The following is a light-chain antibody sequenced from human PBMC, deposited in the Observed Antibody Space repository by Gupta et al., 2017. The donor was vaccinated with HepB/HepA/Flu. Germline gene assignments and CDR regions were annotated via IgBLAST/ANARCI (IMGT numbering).Light chain of an antibody. CDR1: SSNIGSNY. Sequence: QSVLPQTPSVSAATGRRASISCSGRSSNIGSNYVSCYQQLAGTAPKLLIFESNKRPSGIPDRFSGSKAGTSATLGITGLQTGDEAVYYCATWDSILILYVVFGGWTKLTVL. V-gene: IGLV1-51*02. CDR3: ATWDSILILYVV. J-gene: IGLJ2*01. CDR2: ESN.